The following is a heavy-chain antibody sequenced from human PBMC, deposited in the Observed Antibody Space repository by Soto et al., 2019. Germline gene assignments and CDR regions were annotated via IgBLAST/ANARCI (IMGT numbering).Heavy chain of an antibody. CDR1: GFTFSSYS. V-gene: IGHV3-48*01. CDR2: ISSSSSTI. Sequence: GGSLRLSCAASGFTFSSYSMNWVRQAPGKGLEWVSYISSSSSTIYYADSVKGRFTISRDNAKNSLYLQMNSLRAEDTAVYYCARDRPSIYGHRRSLWFDYWGQGTLVTVSS. CDR3: ARDRPSIYGHRRSLWFDY. D-gene: IGHD6-6*01. J-gene: IGHJ4*02.